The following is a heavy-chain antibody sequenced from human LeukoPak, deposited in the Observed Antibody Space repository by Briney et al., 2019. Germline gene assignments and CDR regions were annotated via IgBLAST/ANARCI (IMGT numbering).Heavy chain of an antibody. CDR3: ERDAVLLGIAQRGEGAFDV. CDR2: IWYDGSNK. J-gene: IGHJ3*01. D-gene: IGHD6-13*01. CDR1: GFTFSSYG. V-gene: IGHV3-33*01. Sequence: GGSLRLSHAAYGFTFSSYGTHSVRQAPGKGLEWVAVIWYDGSNKYYADSVKGRFTISRDNSKNTLYLQMSSMRAEDTAIYYCERDAVLLGIAQRGEGAFDVWGQGTMVTVSS.